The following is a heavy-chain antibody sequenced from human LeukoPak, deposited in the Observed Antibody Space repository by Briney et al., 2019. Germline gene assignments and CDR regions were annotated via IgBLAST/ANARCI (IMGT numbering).Heavy chain of an antibody. D-gene: IGHD5-12*01. CDR2: IYYSGST. J-gene: IGHJ4*02. CDR3: AREGSGGYDFASGDYLDY. Sequence: SETLSLTCTVSGGSISSGDYYWSWIRQPPGKGLEWIGYIYYSGSTYYNPSLKSRVTISVDTSKNQFSLKLSSVTAADTAVYYCAREGSGGYDFASGDYLDYWGQGTLVTVSS. CDR1: GGSISSGDYY. V-gene: IGHV4-30-4*01.